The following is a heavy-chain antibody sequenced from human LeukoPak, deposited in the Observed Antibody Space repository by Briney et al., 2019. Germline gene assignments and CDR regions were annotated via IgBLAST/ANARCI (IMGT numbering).Heavy chain of an antibody. CDR1: GGSFSGYY. CDR3: AGLGYCSSTSCQIRGLDY. J-gene: IGHJ4*02. D-gene: IGHD2-2*01. Sequence: SETLSLTCAVYGGSFSGYYWSWIRQPPGKGLEWIGEINHSGSTNYNPSLKSRVTISVDTSKNQFSLKLSSVTAADTAVYYCAGLGYCSSTSCQIRGLDYWGQGTLVTVSS. CDR2: INHSGST. V-gene: IGHV4-34*01.